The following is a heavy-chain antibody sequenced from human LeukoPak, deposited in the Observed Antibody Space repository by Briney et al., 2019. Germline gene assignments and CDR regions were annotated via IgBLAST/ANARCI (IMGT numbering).Heavy chain of an antibody. Sequence: SGTLSLTCALSRGSIMTTHWWSWGRQPPGKGLEWIGEIYHTGTTNYNPSLKSRLTISVDQSRNQFSLKLSSVTAADTAMYYCARTTGPYYDAFDIWGQGTMVTVSS. CDR2: IYHTGTT. J-gene: IGHJ3*02. V-gene: IGHV4-4*02. D-gene: IGHD1-1*01. CDR3: ARTTGPYYDAFDI. CDR1: RGSIMTTHW.